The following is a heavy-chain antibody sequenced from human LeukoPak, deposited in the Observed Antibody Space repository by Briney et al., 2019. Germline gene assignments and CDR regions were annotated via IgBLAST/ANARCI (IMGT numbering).Heavy chain of an antibody. D-gene: IGHD1-26*01. CDR1: GYTFTSYG. CDR3: ARDPRWELLPYYFDY. CDR2: ISAYNGNT. V-gene: IGHV1-18*01. J-gene: IGHJ4*02. Sequence: ASVKVSCKASGYTFTSYGISWVRQAPGQGLEWMGWISAYNGNTNYAQKLQGRVTMTTDTSTSTAYMELRGLRPDDTAVYYCARDPRWELLPYYFDYWGQGTLVTVSS.